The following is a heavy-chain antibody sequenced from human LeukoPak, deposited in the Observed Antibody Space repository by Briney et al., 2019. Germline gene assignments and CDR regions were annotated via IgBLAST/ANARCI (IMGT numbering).Heavy chain of an antibody. V-gene: IGHV1-2*02. D-gene: IGHD6-19*01. CDR1: GYTFTGFF. J-gene: IGHJ4*02. CDR3: ATSQGGIAVAGTPFDY. CDR2: INPNSGGT. Sequence: ASVRVSCKASGYTFTGFFMHWVRQAPGQGLEWMGWINPNSGGTNFAQNFQGRVTMTRDTSISTAYMELSRLTSDDTAVYYCATSQGGIAVAGTPFDYWGQGTLVTVSS.